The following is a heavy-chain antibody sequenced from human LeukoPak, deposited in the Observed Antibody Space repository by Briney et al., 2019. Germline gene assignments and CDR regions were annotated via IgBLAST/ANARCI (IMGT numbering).Heavy chain of an antibody. Sequence: SVKVSCKASGGTFSSYAISWVRQAPGQGLEWMGGIIPIFGTANYAQKFQGRVTITTDGSTSTAYMELSSLRSEDTAVYYCARPFYYGDAFDIWGQGTMVTVSS. V-gene: IGHV1-69*05. J-gene: IGHJ3*02. CDR2: IIPIFGTA. CDR1: GGTFSSYA. D-gene: IGHD3-10*01. CDR3: ARPFYYGDAFDI.